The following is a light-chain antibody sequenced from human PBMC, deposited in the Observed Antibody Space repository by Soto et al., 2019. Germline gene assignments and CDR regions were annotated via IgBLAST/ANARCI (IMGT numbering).Light chain of an antibody. J-gene: IGKJ1*01. Sequence: EIGLMQSLGTPSVSQGERATLSCRASQSVSSKLAWYQQKPGQAPRLLFYGASTGATGIPARFSGSGSETEFTLSISSLQSEDFAVYYCQQYNNWPGTFGQGPKVDIK. V-gene: IGKV3-15*01. CDR2: GAS. CDR3: QQYNNWPGT. CDR1: QSVSSK.